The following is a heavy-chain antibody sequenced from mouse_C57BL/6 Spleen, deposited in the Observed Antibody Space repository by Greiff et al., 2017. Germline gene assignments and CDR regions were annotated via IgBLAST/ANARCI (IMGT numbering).Heavy chain of an antibody. Sequence: EVHLVEPGGGLVKPGGSLKLSCAASGFTFSSYAMSWVRQTPEQRLEWVANISDGGSYTYYPDNVKGRFTISRDTAKNNLYLQMSHLKSEDTAMYYCAREGYSNSDWFAYWGQGTLVTVSA. D-gene: IGHD2-5*01. CDR2: ISDGGSYT. V-gene: IGHV5-4*01. CDR3: AREGYSNSDWFAY. J-gene: IGHJ3*01. CDR1: GFTFSSYA.